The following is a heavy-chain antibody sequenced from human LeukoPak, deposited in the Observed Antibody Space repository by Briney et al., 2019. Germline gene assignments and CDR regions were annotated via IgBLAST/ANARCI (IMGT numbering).Heavy chain of an antibody. CDR2: TWYDGSHK. V-gene: IGHV3-33*03. D-gene: IGHD6-19*01. Sequence: GRSLRLSCVASGFTFSRYGMHWVRQAPGKGLEWVSFTWYDGSHKDYADSVKGRFTISRDNAKNSLYLQMNSLRAEDTAVYYCAILMYSSGWFDYWGQGTLVTVSS. J-gene: IGHJ5*01. CDR1: GFTFSRYG. CDR3: AILMYSSGWFDY.